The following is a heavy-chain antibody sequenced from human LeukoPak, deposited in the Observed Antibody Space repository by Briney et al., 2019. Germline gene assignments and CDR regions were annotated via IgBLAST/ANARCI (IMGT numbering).Heavy chain of an antibody. D-gene: IGHD3-10*01. Sequence: SETLSLTCTVSGGSISNYYWSWIRQPPGKGLEWIGYIYYSGSTNQNPSLKSRVTISVDTSKNQFSLKLSSVTATDTAVYYCARHYGPWGQGTLVTVSS. CDR2: IYYSGST. CDR3: ARHYGP. CDR1: GGSISNYY. V-gene: IGHV4-59*08. J-gene: IGHJ4*02.